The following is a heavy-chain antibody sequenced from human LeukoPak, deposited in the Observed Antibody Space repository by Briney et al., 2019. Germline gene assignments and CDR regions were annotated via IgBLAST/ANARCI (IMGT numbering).Heavy chain of an antibody. CDR2: INHDGSGK. J-gene: IGHJ4*02. CDR1: GYTFSSYW. Sequence: PGGSLRLSCGASGYTFSSYWMSWVRQAPGQGLEWVGKINHDGSGKNYVETVKGRFSISRDNAKNSLYMQMSSLRADDTAVFYCVSDRSPGTGLVPLDYWGQGTLVTVSS. CDR3: VSDRSPGTGLVPLDY. V-gene: IGHV3-7*05. D-gene: IGHD5-18*01.